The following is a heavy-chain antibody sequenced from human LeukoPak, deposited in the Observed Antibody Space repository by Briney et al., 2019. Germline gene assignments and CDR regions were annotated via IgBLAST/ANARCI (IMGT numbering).Heavy chain of an antibody. D-gene: IGHD6-19*01. CDR2: VIPLFGAG. CDR3: VTSPSIAVAGLYYFDY. CDR1: GVTFNDYT. Sequence: SVKVSRKASGVTFNDYTLIWVRQAPGQGFEYVGGVIPLFGAGNDAQRFQGRVTVTADKSTNTAYMQLNSLTSDDTAVYYCVTSPSIAVAGLYYFDYWGQGTLVTVSS. V-gene: IGHV1-69*06. J-gene: IGHJ4*01.